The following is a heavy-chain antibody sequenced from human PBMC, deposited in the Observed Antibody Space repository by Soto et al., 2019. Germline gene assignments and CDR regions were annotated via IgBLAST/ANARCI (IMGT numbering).Heavy chain of an antibody. CDR2: INSDGSRT. Sequence: EVQLVESGGGIVQPGGSLRLSCAASGFTFSSYWMHWVRQAPGKGLVWVSRINSDGSRTIYADSAKGRFTISRDNDKNTVYLQMNSLRAEDTAVYYCARGDGDYYDGNGYLGRHWGQGTLVTVSS. D-gene: IGHD3-22*01. J-gene: IGHJ4*02. CDR1: GFTFSSYW. V-gene: IGHV3-74*01. CDR3: ARGDGDYYDGNGYLGRH.